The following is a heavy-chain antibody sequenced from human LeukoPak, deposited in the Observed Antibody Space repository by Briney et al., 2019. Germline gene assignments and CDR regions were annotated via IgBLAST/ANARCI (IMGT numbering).Heavy chain of an antibody. J-gene: IGHJ4*02. CDR1: GASISSHY. CDR3: AREYYDSSGYLSVVRNYYFDY. Sequence: PSETLSLTCSVSGASISSHYWSWIRQPPGKGLEWIGYIYYSVRTNYNPSLKSRVTISVDMPNNQFSLKMSSVTAADTAVYYCAREYYDSSGYLSVVRNYYFDYWGQGTLVTVSS. CDR2: IYYSVRT. D-gene: IGHD3-22*01. V-gene: IGHV4-59*11.